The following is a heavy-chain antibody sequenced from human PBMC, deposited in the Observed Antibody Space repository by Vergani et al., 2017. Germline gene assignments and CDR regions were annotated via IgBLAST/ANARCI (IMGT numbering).Heavy chain of an antibody. J-gene: IGHJ4*02. CDR3: ARPSKDYYDSSGYYYAFDY. D-gene: IGHD3-22*01. Sequence: QVQLVQSGAEVKKPGASVKVSCKASGYTFTSYGISWVRQAPGQGLEWMGWISAYNGNTNYAQKRQGRVTMTTDTSTSTAYMELRSLRSEDTAVYYCARPSKDYYDSSGYYYAFDYWGQGTLVTVSS. V-gene: IGHV1-18*01. CDR1: GYTFTSYG. CDR2: ISAYNGNT.